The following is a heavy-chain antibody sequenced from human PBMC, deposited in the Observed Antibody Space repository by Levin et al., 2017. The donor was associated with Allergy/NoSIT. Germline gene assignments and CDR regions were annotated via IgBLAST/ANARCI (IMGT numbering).Heavy chain of an antibody. V-gene: IGHV4-30-2*01. CDR3: ARVAGYSYGYYFDY. J-gene: IGHJ4*02. Sequence: SETLSLTCAVSGGSISSGGYSWSWIRQPPGKGLEWIGNIYLSGSTNDNPSLKSRVTLSVDRSKHQFSLKLSYVTAADTAVYYCARVAGYSYGYYFDYWGPGTLVTVSS. CDR2: IYLSGST. D-gene: IGHD5-18*01. CDR1: GGSISSGGYS.